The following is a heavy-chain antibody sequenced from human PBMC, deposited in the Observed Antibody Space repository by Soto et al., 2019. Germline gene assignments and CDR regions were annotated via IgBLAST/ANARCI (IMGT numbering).Heavy chain of an antibody. CDR1: GGSISSYY. D-gene: IGHD3-10*01. CDR2: IYYSGST. CDR3: ARVRFYGSGSRSIDY. V-gene: IGHV4-59*01. Sequence: PSETLSLTCTVSGGSISSYYWSWIRQPPGKGLEWIGYIYYSGSTNYNPSLKSRVTISVDTSKNQFSLKLSSVTAADTAVYYCARVRFYGSGSRSIDYWGQGTLVTVSS. J-gene: IGHJ4*02.